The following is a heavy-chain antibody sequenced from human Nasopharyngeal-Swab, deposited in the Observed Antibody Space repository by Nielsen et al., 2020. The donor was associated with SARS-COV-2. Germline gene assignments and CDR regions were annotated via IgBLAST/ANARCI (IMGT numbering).Heavy chain of an antibody. D-gene: IGHD3-9*01. V-gene: IGHV3-7*01. J-gene: IGHJ6*02. CDR2: MKKDGSEK. Sequence: GESLKISCAASGYWMTWVRQAPGKGLEWVANMKKDGSEKYYVDSVKGRFTISRDTAKNSLYLQMNSLRAEDTAVYYCARGCVLTGPSCYYYGMDVWGQGTTVTVSS. CDR1: GYW. CDR3: ARGCVLTGPSCYYYGMDV.